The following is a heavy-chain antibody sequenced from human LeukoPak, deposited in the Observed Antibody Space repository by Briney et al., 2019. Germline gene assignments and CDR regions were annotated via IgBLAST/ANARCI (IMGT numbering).Heavy chain of an antibody. J-gene: IGHJ4*02. CDR1: GGSISSGSYY. CDR2: IYTSGST. D-gene: IGHD2-2*01. Sequence: PSQTLSLTCTVSGGSISSGSYYWSWIRQPAGKGLEWIGRIYTSGSTNYNPSLKSRVTISVDTSKNQFSLKLSSVTAADTAVYYCARQFGSSAYSRGGFFDYRGQVILVTVSS. CDR3: ARQFGSSAYSRGGFFDY. V-gene: IGHV4-61*02.